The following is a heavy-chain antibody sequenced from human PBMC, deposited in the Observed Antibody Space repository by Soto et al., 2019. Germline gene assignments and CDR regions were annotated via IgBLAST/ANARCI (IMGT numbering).Heavy chain of an antibody. CDR1: GYTFTSYG. CDR3: ARAYEGDYFDY. V-gene: IGHV1-3*01. CDR2: INAGNGNT. J-gene: IGHJ4*02. D-gene: IGHD3-16*01. Sequence: ASVKVSCKASGYTFTSYGISWVRQAPGQGLEWMGWINAGNGNTKYSQKFQGRVTITRDTSANTAYMELSSLISEDTAVYYCARAYEGDYFDYWGQGTLVTVSS.